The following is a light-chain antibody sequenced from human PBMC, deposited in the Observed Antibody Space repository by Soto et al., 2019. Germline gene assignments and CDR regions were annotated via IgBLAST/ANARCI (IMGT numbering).Light chain of an antibody. CDR3: MLYMGRGIYV. V-gene: IGLV8-61*01. CDR2: STN. Sequence: QTVVTQEPSFSVSPGGTVTLTCGLSSGSVSTTYYPSWYQQTPGQAPRTLIYSTNTRSSGVPDRFSGSILGNKAALTITGAQADDESDYYCMLYMGRGIYVFGTGTKPPS. J-gene: IGLJ1*01. CDR1: SGSVSTTYY.